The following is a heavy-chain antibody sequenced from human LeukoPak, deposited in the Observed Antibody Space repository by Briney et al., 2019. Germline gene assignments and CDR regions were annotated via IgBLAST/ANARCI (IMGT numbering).Heavy chain of an antibody. Sequence: GGSLRLSCAASGFTFSNAWMSWVRQAPGKGLEWVAVISYHGSNKYYADSVKGRFTISRDNSKNTLYLQMNSLRAEDTAMYYCARDRTFLGYCSGGSCFDAFDIWGQGTMVTVSS. V-gene: IGHV3-30*03. J-gene: IGHJ3*02. D-gene: IGHD2-15*01. CDR2: ISYHGSNK. CDR3: ARDRTFLGYCSGGSCFDAFDI. CDR1: GFTFSNAW.